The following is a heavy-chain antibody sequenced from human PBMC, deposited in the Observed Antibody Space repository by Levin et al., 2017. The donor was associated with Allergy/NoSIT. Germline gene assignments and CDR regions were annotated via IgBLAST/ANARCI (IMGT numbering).Heavy chain of an antibody. D-gene: IGHD1-14*01. CDR2: IYYSGST. J-gene: IGHJ5*02. CDR3: ARRSGGRGWFDP. Sequence: NSSETLSLTCTVSGDSIISYYWSWIRQPPEMGLEWIGNIYYSGSTNYNPSLKSRVTISIDMSKNQFSLRLTSVTAADTAVYYCARRSGGRGWFDPWGQGTLVTVSS. CDR1: GDSIISYY. V-gene: IGHV4-59*08.